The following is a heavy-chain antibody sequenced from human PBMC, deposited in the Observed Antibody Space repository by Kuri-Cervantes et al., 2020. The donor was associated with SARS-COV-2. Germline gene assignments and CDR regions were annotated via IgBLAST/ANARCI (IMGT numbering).Heavy chain of an antibody. CDR3: AREVGYCDSGRCYGLDAFDI. D-gene: IGHD2-2*01. Sequence: ASGEGLCKASGYTFSSYAIHWVRQAPGQGLEWMGWINTATGNTHYSQKFQGRVTITRDTAASTEYMDLNSLRSEDTAVYYCAREVGYCDSGRCYGLDAFDIWGQGTMVTVSS. V-gene: IGHV1-3*04. CDR2: INTATGNT. CDR1: GYTFSSYA. J-gene: IGHJ3*02.